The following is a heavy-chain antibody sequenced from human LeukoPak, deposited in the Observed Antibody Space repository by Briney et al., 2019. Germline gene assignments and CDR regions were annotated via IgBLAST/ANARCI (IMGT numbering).Heavy chain of an antibody. CDR1: GYSISSGSY. CDR3: ARDGWYYYDSSGYYEIDY. CDR2: IYNSGST. V-gene: IGHV4-38-2*02. J-gene: IGHJ4*02. Sequence: SETLSLTCPVSGYSISSGSYWGWIRQPPGKGLEWIGSIYNSGSTYYKPSLKSRVTISVDTSKNQFSLKLSSVTAADTAVYYCARDGWYYYDSSGYYEIDYWGQGTLVTVSS. D-gene: IGHD3-22*01.